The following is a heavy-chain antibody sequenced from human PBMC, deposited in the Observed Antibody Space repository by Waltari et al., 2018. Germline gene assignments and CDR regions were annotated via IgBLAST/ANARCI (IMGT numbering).Heavy chain of an antibody. V-gene: IGHV1-69*05. Sequence: QVQLVQSGAEVKKPGSSVKVSCKASGGTFSSYAISWVRQAPGQGLEWMGGISPIFGKANYAQKFQGRVTITTDESTSTAYMELSSLRSEDTAVYYCAREAVPAAMPVGYFDYWGQGTLVTVSS. CDR2: ISPIFGKA. J-gene: IGHJ4*02. D-gene: IGHD2-2*01. CDR1: GGTFSSYA. CDR3: AREAVPAAMPVGYFDY.